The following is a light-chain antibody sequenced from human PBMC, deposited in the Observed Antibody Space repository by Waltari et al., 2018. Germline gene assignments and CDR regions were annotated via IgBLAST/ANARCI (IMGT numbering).Light chain of an antibody. CDR1: QSVSRGY. CDR3: QQYGSSPPLT. V-gene: IGKV3-20*01. Sequence: AGQSVSRGYLAWDQQKHGQAPRLLIYGASSRATGIPDRFSGSGSGTDFTLTINRLEPEDSGVYYCQQYGSSPPLTFGGGTKVEI. CDR2: GAS. J-gene: IGKJ4*01.